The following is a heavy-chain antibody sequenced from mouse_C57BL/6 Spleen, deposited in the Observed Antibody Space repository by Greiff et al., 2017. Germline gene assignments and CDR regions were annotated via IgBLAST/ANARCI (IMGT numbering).Heavy chain of an antibody. CDR2: IDPENGGT. CDR1: GYTFTDYE. CDR3: TCVTTLVATPFAY. Sequence: QVQLQQSGAELVRPGASVTLSCKASGYTFTDYEMHWVKQTPVHGLEWIGAIDPENGGTTYNQKFQGQAILTADKSSTTASLELRILTSEYSAVYFCTCVTTLVATPFAYWGQGTLVTVSA. V-gene: IGHV1-15*01. D-gene: IGHD1-1*01. J-gene: IGHJ3*01.